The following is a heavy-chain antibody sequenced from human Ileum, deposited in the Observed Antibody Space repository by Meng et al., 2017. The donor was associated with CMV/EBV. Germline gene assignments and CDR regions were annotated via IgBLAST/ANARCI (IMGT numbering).Heavy chain of an antibody. D-gene: IGHD3-16*01. CDR3: AREVMGMDV. Sequence: GGSLRPSCAASGFTFSDYWMSWVRQAPGKGLEWVANMKEEGGEKHYVDSVKGRFIISRDNDKNSLYLQINSLRGEDSAVYYCAREVMGMDVWGQGTTVTVSS. CDR1: GFTFSDYW. J-gene: IGHJ6*02. CDR2: MKEEGGEK. V-gene: IGHV3-7*01.